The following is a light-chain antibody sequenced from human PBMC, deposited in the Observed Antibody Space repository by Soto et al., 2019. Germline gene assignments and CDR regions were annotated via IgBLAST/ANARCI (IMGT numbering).Light chain of an antibody. V-gene: IGKV1-5*03. J-gene: IGKJ1*01. CDR2: NAS. CDR1: QSISSW. Sequence: DIQITQSPSTPSASVGDRVAITCRASQSISSWLAWYQQKPRKAPKLLIYNASSLESGIPSRFSSSGSGTEFTLTISSLQPGDFATYYCQKLTFGQGTKV. CDR3: QKLT.